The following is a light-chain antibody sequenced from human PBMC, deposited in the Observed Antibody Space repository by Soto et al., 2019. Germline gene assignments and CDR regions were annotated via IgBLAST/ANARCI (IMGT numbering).Light chain of an antibody. CDR1: ESVGSN. CDR2: VAS. J-gene: IGKJ2*01. CDR3: QQYSRWPSYT. V-gene: IGKV3-15*01. Sequence: EIVMTQFPATLSVSPGDTATLSCWASESVGSNLAWYQQKPGQAPRLLIFVASIGATGAPTRFSGSGSETEFTLTISSLQSEDSAVYYCQQYSRWPSYTFGQGTKLEIK.